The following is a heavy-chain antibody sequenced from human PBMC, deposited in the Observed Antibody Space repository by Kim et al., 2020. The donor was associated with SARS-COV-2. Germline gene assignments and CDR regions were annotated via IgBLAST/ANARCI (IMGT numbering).Heavy chain of an antibody. CDR1: GFTFSSYA. V-gene: IGHV3-30-3*01. J-gene: IGHJ3*02. D-gene: IGHD4-17*01. Sequence: GGSLRLSCAASGFTFSSYAMHWVRQAPGKGLEWVAVISYDGINKYYAGSVKGRFTISRDNSKNTLYLQMNSLRAEDTAVYYCARDGDDYESSEGAFDIWGQGTMVTVSS. CDR3: ARDGDDYESSEGAFDI. CDR2: ISYDGINK.